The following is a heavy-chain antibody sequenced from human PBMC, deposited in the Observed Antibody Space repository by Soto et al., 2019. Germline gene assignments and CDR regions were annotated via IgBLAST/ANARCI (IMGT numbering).Heavy chain of an antibody. Sequence: SETLSLTCTVSGGSISSSSYYWGWIRQPPGKGLEWIGSIYYSGSTYYNPSLKSRVTISVDTSKNQFSLKLSSVTAADTAVYYCARHSLLTGEIRVWGQGTLVTVSS. CDR3: ARHSLLTGEIRV. V-gene: IGHV4-39*01. J-gene: IGHJ4*02. D-gene: IGHD7-27*01. CDR2: IYYSGST. CDR1: GGSISSSSYY.